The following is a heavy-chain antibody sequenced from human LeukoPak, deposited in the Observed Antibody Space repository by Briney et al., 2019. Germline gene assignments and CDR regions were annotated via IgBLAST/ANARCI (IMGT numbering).Heavy chain of an antibody. Sequence: PSQTPSLTRGVSVVAISSTSKYCGWSRQPPGKWLEWIGSIYYSGDTYYQPSLRSRVIICVDTSKNQFSLKLSSVTAAATAVYYCARSSAAAGPTHNWFDPWGQGTLVPVPS. J-gene: IGHJ5*02. CDR1: VVAISSTSKY. CDR2: IYYSGDT. CDR3: ARSSAAAGPTHNWFDP. V-gene: IGHV4-39*01. D-gene: IGHD6-13*01.